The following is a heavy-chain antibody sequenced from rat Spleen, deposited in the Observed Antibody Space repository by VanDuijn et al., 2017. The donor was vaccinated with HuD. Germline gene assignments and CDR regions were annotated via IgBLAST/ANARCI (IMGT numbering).Heavy chain of an antibody. CDR2: INSAGST. CDR3: ARSPYYYSSPGVWYFDF. CDR1: GYSITRSYR. J-gene: IGHJ1*01. Sequence: EVQLQESGPGLVKPSQSLSLTCSVTGYSITRSYRWSWIRKFPGNKLEWMEYINSAGSTNYNPPLKSQISITRDTSKNQFFLQLTSVTTEDTATYYCARSPYYYSSPGVWYFDFWGPGTMVTVSS. D-gene: IGHD1-2*01. V-gene: IGHV3-3*01.